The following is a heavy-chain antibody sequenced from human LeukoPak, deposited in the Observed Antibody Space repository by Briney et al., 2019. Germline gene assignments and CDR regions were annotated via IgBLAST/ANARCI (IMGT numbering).Heavy chain of an antibody. CDR2: ISSTGGST. D-gene: IGHD6-19*01. CDR3: ARGYSSLDP. Sequence: GGSLRLSCAASGFTFSSYAMRWVRQAPGKGLEWVSGISSTGGSTYYADSVKGRFTISRDNSKNTLYVQMNSLIAEDTAVYYCARGYSSLDPWGQGTLVTVSS. CDR1: GFTFSSYA. V-gene: IGHV3-23*01. J-gene: IGHJ5*02.